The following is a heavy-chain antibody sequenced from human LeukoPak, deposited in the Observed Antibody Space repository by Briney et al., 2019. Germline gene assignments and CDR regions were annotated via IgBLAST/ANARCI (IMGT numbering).Heavy chain of an antibody. J-gene: IGHJ6*03. CDR3: ARNGATDYYDFWSGYYTGYYYYYMDV. V-gene: IGHV7-4-1*02. CDR2: INTNTGNP. Sequence: GASVKVPCKASGYTFTSYAMNWVRQAPGQGLEWMGWINTNTGNPTYAQGFTGRFVFSLDTSVSTAYLQISSLKAEDTAVYYCARNGATDYYDFWSGYYTGYYYYYMDVWGKGTTVTVSS. D-gene: IGHD3-3*01. CDR1: GYTFTSYA.